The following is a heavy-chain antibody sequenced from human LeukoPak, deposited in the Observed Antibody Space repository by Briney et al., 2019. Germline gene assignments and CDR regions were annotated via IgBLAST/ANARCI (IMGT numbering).Heavy chain of an antibody. V-gene: IGHV4-59*01. CDR3: ARAGNGILTGYYTPDY. D-gene: IGHD3-9*01. J-gene: IGHJ4*02. CDR1: GGSISSYY. CDR2: IYYSGGT. Sequence: SETLPLTCTVSGGSISSYYWSWIRQPPGKGLEWIGYIYYSGGTNYNPSLKSRVTISVDTSKNQFSLKLSSVTAADTAVYYCARAGNGILTGYYTPDYWGQGTLVTVSS.